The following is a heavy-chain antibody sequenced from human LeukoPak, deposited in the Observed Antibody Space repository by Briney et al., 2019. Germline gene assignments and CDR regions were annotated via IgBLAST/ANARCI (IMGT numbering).Heavy chain of an antibody. D-gene: IGHD5-12*01. Sequence: PGGSLRLSCAASGFPFSSYDMIWVREARGKGREWVSAISGSGGSTYSADAVKGRFSISRDNSQTTLYLQMNSLRAADTAGYYCAKARGYDKYFDYWGQGTLVTVSS. CDR2: ISGSGGST. J-gene: IGHJ4*02. V-gene: IGHV3-23*01. CDR3: AKARGYDKYFDY. CDR1: GFPFSSYD.